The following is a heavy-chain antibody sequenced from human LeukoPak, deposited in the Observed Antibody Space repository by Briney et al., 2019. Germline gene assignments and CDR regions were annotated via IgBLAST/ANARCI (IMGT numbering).Heavy chain of an antibody. CDR1: GGSFSGYY. V-gene: IGHV4-34*01. CDR3: ARRRLQLKVAALDI. CDR2: INHSGST. J-gene: IGHJ3*02. D-gene: IGHD5-12*01. Sequence: PSETLSLTCAVYGGSFSGYYWSWIRQPPGKGLEWIGEINHSGSTNYNPSLKSRVTISVDTSKNQFSLKLSSVTAADTAVYYCARRRLQLKVAALDIWGQGTMVTVSS.